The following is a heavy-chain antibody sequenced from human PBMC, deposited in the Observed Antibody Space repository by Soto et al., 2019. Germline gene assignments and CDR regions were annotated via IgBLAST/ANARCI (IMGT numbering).Heavy chain of an antibody. CDR2: IYPGDSDT. J-gene: IGHJ6*03. CDR1: GYSFTSYW. D-gene: IGHD5-12*01. Sequence: GESLKISCKGSGYSFTSYWIGWVRQMPGKGLEWMGIIYPGDSDTRYSPSFQGQVTISADKSISTAYLQWSSLKASDTAMYYCARQADIVATIHRPINYYYYYYMDVWGKGTTVTVSS. V-gene: IGHV5-51*01. CDR3: ARQADIVATIHRPINYYYYYYMDV.